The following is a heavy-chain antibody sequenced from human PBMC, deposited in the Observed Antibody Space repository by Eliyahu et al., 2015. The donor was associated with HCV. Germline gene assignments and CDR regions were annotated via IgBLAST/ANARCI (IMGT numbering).Heavy chain of an antibody. J-gene: IGHJ4*02. CDR2: ISGSTNYI. CDR1: GFIFSSYS. Sequence: EVLLVESGGGLVKPGGSLRLSCAASGFIFSSYSMNWVRQAPGKGLEWVXSISGSTNYIYYADSVKGRFTISRDXAKNSLYLQIYSLRAEDTAVYYCARDGQIVPYFFDYWGQGTLVTVSS. D-gene: IGHD2-21*01. CDR3: ARDGQIVPYFFDY. V-gene: IGHV3-21*02.